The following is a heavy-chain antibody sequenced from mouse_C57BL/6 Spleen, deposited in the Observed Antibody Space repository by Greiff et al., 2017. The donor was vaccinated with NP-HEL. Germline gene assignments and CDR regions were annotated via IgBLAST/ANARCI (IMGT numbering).Heavy chain of an antibody. V-gene: IGHV1-64*01. D-gene: IGHD2-4*01. CDR3: GGQNSYDYPFAY. Sequence: VQLQESGAELVKPGASVKLSCKASGYTFTSYWMHWVKQRPGQGLEWIGMIHPNSGSTNYNEKFKSKATLTVDKSSSTAYMQLSSLTSEDSAVYYSGGQNSYDYPFAYWGQGTLVTVSA. CDR1: GYTFTSYW. J-gene: IGHJ3*01. CDR2: IHPNSGST.